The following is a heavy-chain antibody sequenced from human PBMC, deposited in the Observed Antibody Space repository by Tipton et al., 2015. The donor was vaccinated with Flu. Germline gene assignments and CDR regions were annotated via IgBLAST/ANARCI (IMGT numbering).Heavy chain of an antibody. D-gene: IGHD6-6*01. CDR2: IYYSGST. V-gene: IGHV4-59*08. CDR3: ARLGSSSSSPNFDY. J-gene: IGHJ4*02. Sequence: LRLSCTVSGGSISSYYWSWIRQPPGKGLEWIGYIYYSGSTNYNPSLKSRVTISVDTSKNQFSLKLSSVTAADTAVYYCARLGSSSSSPNFDYWGQGTLVTVSS. CDR1: GGSISSYY.